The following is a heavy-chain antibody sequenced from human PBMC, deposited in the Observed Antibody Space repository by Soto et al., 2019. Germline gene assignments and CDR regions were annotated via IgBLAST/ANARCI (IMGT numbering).Heavy chain of an antibody. CDR2: IYYSGST. D-gene: IGHD2-15*01. J-gene: IGHJ4*02. Sequence: SETLSLTCTVSGVSISSHYWIWIRQPPGKGLEWIGYIYYSGSTNYNPSLKSRVTISVDTSKNQFSLKLSSVTAADTAVYYCARRYGGTFDYWGQGTLVTVSS. CDR3: ARRYGGTFDY. V-gene: IGHV4-59*08. CDR1: GVSISSHY.